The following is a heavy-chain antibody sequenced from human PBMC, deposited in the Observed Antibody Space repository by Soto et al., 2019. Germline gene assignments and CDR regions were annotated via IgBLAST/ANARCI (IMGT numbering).Heavy chain of an antibody. CDR2: IWYDGNKK. D-gene: IGHD3-22*01. Sequence: QSGGSLRLSCAASGFTFSSNGIHWVRQAPGKGLEWVAVIWYDGNKKYYGDSVRGRFTISRDNSKNTLYLEMNSLRAEDTAVYYCVVDTSGLLDYWGQRTQVTVCS. CDR3: VVDTSGLLDY. V-gene: IGHV3-33*03. CDR1: GFTFSSNG. J-gene: IGHJ4*02.